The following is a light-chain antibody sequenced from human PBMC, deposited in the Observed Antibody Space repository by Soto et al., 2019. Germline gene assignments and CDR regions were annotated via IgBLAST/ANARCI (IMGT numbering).Light chain of an antibody. CDR1: QSVSSSD. CDR3: QQRSNLIT. Sequence: EIVLTQSPGTLSLSPGGGVTLSCRASQSVSSSDLAWYQQKPGQAPRLLIYGASSRATGIPDRFSGSGSGTDFTLSISRLEPEDFAVYYCQQRSNLITVGQGTRLEIK. CDR2: GAS. J-gene: IGKJ5*01. V-gene: IGKV3D-20*02.